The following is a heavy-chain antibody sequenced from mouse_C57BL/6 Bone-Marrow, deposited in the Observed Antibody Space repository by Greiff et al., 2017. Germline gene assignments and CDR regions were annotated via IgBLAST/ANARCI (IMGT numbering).Heavy chain of an antibody. CDR1: GFTFSSYA. CDR3: ARHYDYDVYAMDY. V-gene: IGHV5-4*03. Sequence: VTLVESGGGLVKPGGSLKLSCAASGFTFSSYAMSWVRQTPEQRLEWVATISDGGSYTYYPDNVKGRFTISRDNAKNNLYLQMSHLKSEDTAMYYCARHYDYDVYAMDYWGQGTSVTVSS. J-gene: IGHJ4*01. CDR2: ISDGGSYT. D-gene: IGHD2-4*01.